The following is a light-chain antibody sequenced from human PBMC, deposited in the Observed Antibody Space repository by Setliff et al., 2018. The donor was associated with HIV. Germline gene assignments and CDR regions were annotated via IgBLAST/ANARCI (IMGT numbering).Light chain of an antibody. Sequence: QSVLAQPASVSGSPGQSITISCTGTSSDVGGYNLVSWYQQHPGNAPKLMIYEGTKRPSGVSNRISGSKSGNTASLTISGLQAADEADYYCCSYAGTTTFVFGTGTKVTVL. CDR3: CSYAGTTTFV. CDR2: EGT. CDR1: SSDVGGYNL. J-gene: IGLJ1*01. V-gene: IGLV2-23*01.